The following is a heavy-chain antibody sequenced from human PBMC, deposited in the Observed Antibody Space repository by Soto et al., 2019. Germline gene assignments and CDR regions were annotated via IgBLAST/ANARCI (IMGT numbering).Heavy chain of an antibody. Sequence: EVQLVQSGGGLVKPGGSLRLSCVAAGFTFSDYWMNWVRQAPGEGLVWVSHIDSDGGSISYADSVKGRFPISRDNAKNTLYLQMNSLRAEDSAVYYCARDLPPVYSGGDYWGQGTQVAVSS. CDR2: IDSDGGSI. J-gene: IGHJ4*02. D-gene: IGHD6-19*01. V-gene: IGHV3-74*01. CDR1: GFTFSDYW. CDR3: ARDLPPVYSGGDY.